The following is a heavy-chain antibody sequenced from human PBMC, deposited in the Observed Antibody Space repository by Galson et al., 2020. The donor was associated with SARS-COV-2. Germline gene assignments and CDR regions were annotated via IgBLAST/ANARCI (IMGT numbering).Heavy chain of an antibody. D-gene: IGHD3-16*01. CDR3: ARDGGGWFDP. CDR2: ISYDGSNK. J-gene: IGHJ5*02. V-gene: IGHV3-30-3*01. CDR1: GFTFSSYA. Sequence: TEGSLRLSCAASGFTFSSYAMHWVRQAPGKGLEWVAVISYDGSNKYYADSVKGRFTISRDNSKNTLYLQMNSLRAEDTAVYYCARDGGGWFDPWGQGTLVTVSS.